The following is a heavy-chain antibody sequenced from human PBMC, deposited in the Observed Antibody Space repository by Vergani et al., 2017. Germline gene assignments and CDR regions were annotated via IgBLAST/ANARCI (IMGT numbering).Heavy chain of an antibody. J-gene: IGHJ4*02. D-gene: IGHD2-2*01. CDR1: GFTFSSYS. CDR2: NSSSSSYI. Sequence: EVQLVESGGGLVKPGGSLRLSCAASGFTFSSYSMNWVRQAPGKGLEWVSSNSSSSSYIYSADSVKGRFTISRDNAKNSLYLQMNSLRAEDTAVYYCARDSTGIVVPAAIPDYWGQGTLVTVAS. V-gene: IGHV3-21*01. CDR3: ARDSTGIVVPAAIPDY.